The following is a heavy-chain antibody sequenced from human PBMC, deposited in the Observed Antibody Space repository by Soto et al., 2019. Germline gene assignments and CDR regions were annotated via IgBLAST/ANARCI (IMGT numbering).Heavy chain of an antibody. CDR3: ARAAYYDSSGFPRGNYYYYGMDV. CDR1: GGSISSGGYY. Sequence: SETLSLTCTVSGGSISSGGYYWSWIRQHPGKGLEWIGYIYYSGSTYYNPSLKSRVTISVDTSKNQFSLKLSSVTAADTAVYYCARAAYYDSSGFPRGNYYYYGMDVWGQGTTVNVSS. V-gene: IGHV4-31*03. D-gene: IGHD3-22*01. CDR2: IYYSGST. J-gene: IGHJ6*02.